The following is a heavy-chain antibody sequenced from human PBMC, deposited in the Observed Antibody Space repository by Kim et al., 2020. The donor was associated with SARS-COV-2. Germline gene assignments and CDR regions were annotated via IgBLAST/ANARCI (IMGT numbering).Heavy chain of an antibody. CDR1: GGSFSGYY. CDR3: ERDLTVDGIFA. J-gene: IGHJ3*01. Sequence: SETLSLTCAVYGGSFSGYYWSWIRQPPGKGLESIGEINHSGSTNYNPTPKSRAPISETTSKNQFSRKQSSGTAADTAGFYCERDLTVDGIFARGQGT. V-gene: IGHV4-34*01. D-gene: IGHD3-3*01. CDR2: INHSGST.